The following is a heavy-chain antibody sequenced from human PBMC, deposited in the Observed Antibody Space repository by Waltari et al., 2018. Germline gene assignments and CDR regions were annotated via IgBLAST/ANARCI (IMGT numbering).Heavy chain of an antibody. CDR2: IYYSGST. CDR3: ARNLYSSSWYEYYFDY. J-gene: IGHJ4*02. D-gene: IGHD6-13*01. V-gene: IGHV4-59*01. CDR1: GGSISSYY. Sequence: QVQLQESGPGLVKPSETLSLTCTVSGGSISSYYWSCIRQPTGQAREWIGYIYYSGSTNYNPSLKSRVTISVDTSKNQFSLKLSSVTAADTAVYYCARNLYSSSWYEYYFDYWGQGTLVTVSS.